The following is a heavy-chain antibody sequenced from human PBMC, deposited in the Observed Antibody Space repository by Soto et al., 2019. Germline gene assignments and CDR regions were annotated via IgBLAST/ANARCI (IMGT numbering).Heavy chain of an antibody. D-gene: IGHD1-26*01. J-gene: IGHJ4*02. Sequence: VQLVESGGGVVQPGRSLRLSCVASEFTFSSHLMHWVRQAPGKGLEWVVFISNDGDYKNYADSVKGRFTISRDNSKDTVYLEIHSLRPEDTALYHCARDEAFSAPYYLDYWGQGTLVIVS. CDR3: ARDEAFSAPYYLDY. CDR2: ISNDGDYK. V-gene: IGHV3-30*03. CDR1: EFTFSSHL.